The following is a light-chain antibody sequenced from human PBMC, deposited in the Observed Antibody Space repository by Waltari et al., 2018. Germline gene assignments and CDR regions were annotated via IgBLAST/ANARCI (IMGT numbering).Light chain of an antibody. CDR3: QQYYSSPLT. CDR1: PSVLYSSNNKNY. J-gene: IGKJ4*01. CDR2: WAS. V-gene: IGKV4-1*01. Sequence: DIVMTQSPESLAVSLGERTTINCKSSPSVLYSSNNKNYLAWYQQKPGQPPKLLIYWASTRESGVPDRFSGSGSGTDFTLTISSLQAEDVAVYYCQQYYSSPLTFGGGTKVEIK.